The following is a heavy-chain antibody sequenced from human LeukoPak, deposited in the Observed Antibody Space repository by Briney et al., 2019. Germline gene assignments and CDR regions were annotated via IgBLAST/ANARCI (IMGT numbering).Heavy chain of an antibody. V-gene: IGHV3-23*01. J-gene: IGHJ5*02. CDR3: AKSITIFEVVTSPNWFDP. CDR1: GFSFSSFW. CDR2: ISGSGGST. Sequence: GGSLRLSCAASGFSFSSFWMSWLRQAPGKGLEWVSAISGSGGSTYYADSVKGRFTISRDNSKNTLYLQMNSLRAEDTAVYYCAKSITIFEVVTSPNWFDPWGQGTLVTVSS. D-gene: IGHD3-3*01.